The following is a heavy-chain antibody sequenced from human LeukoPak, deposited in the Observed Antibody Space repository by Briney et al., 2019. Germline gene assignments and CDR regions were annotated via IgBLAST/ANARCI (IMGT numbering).Heavy chain of an antibody. Sequence: SETLSLTCTFSVGSISSSSYYWGWIRQPPGKGLEWIGSIYYSGSTYYNPSLKSRVTISVDTSKNQFSLKLSSVTAADTAVYYCARLERWLQYFDYWGQGTLVTVSS. CDR3: ARLERWLQYFDY. CDR1: VGSISSSSYY. J-gene: IGHJ4*02. CDR2: IYYSGST. D-gene: IGHD5-24*01. V-gene: IGHV4-39*01.